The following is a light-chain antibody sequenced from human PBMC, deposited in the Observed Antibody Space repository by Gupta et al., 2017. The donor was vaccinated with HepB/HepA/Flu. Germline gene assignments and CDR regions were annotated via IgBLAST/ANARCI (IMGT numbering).Light chain of an antibody. Sequence: QSHLTQPASVSGPPGQSLTIPYPVTSSDIDNNKYVSWYQQHPGKTPKLNIYDVRDRPSGVSHRFSGSKSGNTASLTISGRQAEDEADYYCSSYTSSDVYIFGTGTKVTVL. V-gene: IGLV2-14*03. CDR3: SSYTSSDVYI. CDR1: SSDIDNNKY. J-gene: IGLJ1*01. CDR2: DVR.